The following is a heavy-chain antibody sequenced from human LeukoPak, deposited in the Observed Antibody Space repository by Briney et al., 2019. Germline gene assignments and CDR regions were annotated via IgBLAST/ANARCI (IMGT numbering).Heavy chain of an antibody. V-gene: IGHV4-34*01. CDR3: ARGRASYYDRCGYIY. CDR1: GGSFSGYY. J-gene: IGHJ4*02. CDR2: INHSGST. D-gene: IGHD3-22*01. Sequence: PSETLSLTCAVYGGSFSGYYWSWIRQPPGKGLEWIGEINHSGSTNYNPSLKSRVTISVDTSKNQFSLNLSSVTAADTAVYYCARGRASYYDRCGYIYWGQGILVTVSS.